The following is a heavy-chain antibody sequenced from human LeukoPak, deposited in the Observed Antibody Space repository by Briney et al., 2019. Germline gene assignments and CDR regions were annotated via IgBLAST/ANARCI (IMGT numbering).Heavy chain of an antibody. Sequence: GGSLRLSCAASGFTFSSYAMSWVRQAPGKGLEWVSAISGSGGSTYYADSVKGRFTISRDNSKNTLYLQMNSLRAEDTAVYYCAKEGIAAVYYFYGMDAWGQGTTVTVSS. D-gene: IGHD6-13*01. CDR3: AKEGIAAVYYFYGMDA. CDR1: GFTFSSYA. V-gene: IGHV3-23*01. J-gene: IGHJ6*02. CDR2: ISGSGGST.